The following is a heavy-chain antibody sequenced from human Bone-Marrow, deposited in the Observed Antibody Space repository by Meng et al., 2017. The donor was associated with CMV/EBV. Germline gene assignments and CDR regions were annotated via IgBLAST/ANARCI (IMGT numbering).Heavy chain of an antibody. D-gene: IGHD3-10*01. CDR3: ARERGSDVFYYYYGMDV. CDR1: GFTFSSYS. J-gene: IGHJ6*02. CDR2: ISSSSSYI. V-gene: IGHV3-21*06. Sequence: GESLKISCAASGFTFSSYSMNWVRQAPGKGLEWVSSISSSSSYIYYADSVKGRFTISRDNAKNSLYLQMNSLRAEDTAVYYCARERGSDVFYYYYGMDVWGQGTTVTVSS.